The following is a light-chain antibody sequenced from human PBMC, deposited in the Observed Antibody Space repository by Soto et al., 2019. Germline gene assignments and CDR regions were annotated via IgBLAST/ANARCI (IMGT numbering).Light chain of an antibody. Sequence: EIVLTQSPATGSSSPGERSTLSCRASQTVSSKLAWYQHKPGQAPRLLIYDTSNRATGIPARFSGSGSGTDFTLTISSLEPEDFAVYYCHQRKSWPRTFGQGTKVDIK. J-gene: IGKJ1*01. CDR3: HQRKSWPRT. V-gene: IGKV3-11*01. CDR1: QTVSSK. CDR2: DTS.